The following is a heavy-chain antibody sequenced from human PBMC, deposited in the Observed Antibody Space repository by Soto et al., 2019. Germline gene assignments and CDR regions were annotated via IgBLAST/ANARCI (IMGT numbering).Heavy chain of an antibody. D-gene: IGHD3-3*01. CDR1: GGSISSSNW. J-gene: IGHJ4*02. V-gene: IGHV4-4*02. Sequence: KPSETLSLTCAVSGGSISSSNWWSWVRQPPGKGLEWIGEIYHSGSTNYNPSLKSRVTISVDKSKNQFSLKLSSVTAADTAVYYCASSPSGYHTHTYFDYWGQGTLVTVSS. CDR3: ASSPSGYHTHTYFDY. CDR2: IYHSGST.